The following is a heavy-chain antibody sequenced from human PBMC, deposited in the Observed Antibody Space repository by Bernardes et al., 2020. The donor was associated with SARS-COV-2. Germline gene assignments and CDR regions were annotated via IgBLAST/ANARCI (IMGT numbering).Heavy chain of an antibody. CDR2: INYSGST. V-gene: IGHV4-59*01. CDR1: GGSISSYY. CDR3: AWDSRTYYDFWSASYRPRDWMDA. Sequence: SETLSLTCTVSGGSISSYYWSWIWQPPGKGQEWIGYINYSGSTNYNHSLTSRVTISVATSTNQFSLKLSSVTAADTAVYYCAWDSRTYYDFWSASYRPRDWMDAWGQGTTVTVSS. D-gene: IGHD3-3*01. J-gene: IGHJ6*02.